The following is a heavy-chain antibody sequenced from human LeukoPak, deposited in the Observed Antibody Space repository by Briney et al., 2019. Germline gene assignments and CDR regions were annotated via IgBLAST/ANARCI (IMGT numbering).Heavy chain of an antibody. CDR1: GGSISNYY. Sequence: SETLSLTCTVSGGSISNYYWSWIRQPPGKGLEWFGYIYYSGSTNYNPSLKSRVTISVDTSKNQFPLKLSSVTAADTAVYYCARDRSGWYRNYFDYWGQGTLVTVSS. CDR2: IYYSGST. CDR3: ARDRSGWYRNYFDY. J-gene: IGHJ4*02. D-gene: IGHD6-19*01. V-gene: IGHV4-59*01.